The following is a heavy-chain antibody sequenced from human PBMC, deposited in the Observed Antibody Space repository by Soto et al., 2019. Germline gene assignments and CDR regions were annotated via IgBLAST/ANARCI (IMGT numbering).Heavy chain of an antibody. V-gene: IGHV3-53*01. CDR1: GFSVSTNY. CDR2: IYAGGTT. J-gene: IGHJ4*02. Sequence: PGVSLRLSCAASGFSVSTNYMSWVRQAPGQGLEWVSIIYAGGTTYYADSVKGRFTISRDISKNTVYLKMNSLRADDTAMYLCAKGPPGSWGHSWGQGTLVTVSS. D-gene: IGHD1-26*01. CDR3: AKGPPGSWGHS.